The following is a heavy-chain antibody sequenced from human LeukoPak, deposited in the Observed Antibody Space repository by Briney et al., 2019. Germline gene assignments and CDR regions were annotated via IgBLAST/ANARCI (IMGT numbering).Heavy chain of an antibody. V-gene: IGHV3-21*01. CDR2: ISSSSSYI. Sequence: GGSLRLSCAASGFTFSSYSMNWVRQAPGKGLEWVSSISSSSSYIYYADSVKGRFTISRDNAKNSLYLQMNSLRAEDTAVYYCARDGSRGHTPLDYWGQGTLVTVSS. CDR3: ARDGSRGHTPLDY. J-gene: IGHJ4*01. D-gene: IGHD1-26*01. CDR1: GFTFSSYS.